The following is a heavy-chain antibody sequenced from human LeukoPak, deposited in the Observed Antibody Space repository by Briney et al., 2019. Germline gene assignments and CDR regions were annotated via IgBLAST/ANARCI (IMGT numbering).Heavy chain of an antibody. V-gene: IGHV3-7*03. D-gene: IGHD3-10*01. Sequence: GGSLRLSCAASGFTFSSYWMSWVRQAPGKGLEWVANIKQDGSEKYYVDSVKGRFTISRDNAKNSLYLQMNSLRAEDTAVYYCARRRGVIITSSTGAFDIWGQGTMVTVSS. CDR3: ARRRGVIITSSTGAFDI. J-gene: IGHJ3*02. CDR1: GFTFSSYW. CDR2: IKQDGSEK.